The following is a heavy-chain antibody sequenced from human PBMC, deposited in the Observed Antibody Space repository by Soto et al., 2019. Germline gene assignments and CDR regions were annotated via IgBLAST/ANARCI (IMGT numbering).Heavy chain of an antibody. D-gene: IGHD2-21*01. CDR2: NSSSGSTI. V-gene: IGHV3-48*03. CDR1: GFTFSSYE. Sequence: EVQLVESGGGLVQPGGSLRLSCAASGFTFSSYEINWFRQAPGKGLEWVSYNSSSGSTIYYADFVKGRFTISRDNAKNSLYLQMNSLRAEDTAVYYCARGGVMTYFEYWGQGTLVTVSS. CDR3: ARGGVMTYFEY. J-gene: IGHJ4*02.